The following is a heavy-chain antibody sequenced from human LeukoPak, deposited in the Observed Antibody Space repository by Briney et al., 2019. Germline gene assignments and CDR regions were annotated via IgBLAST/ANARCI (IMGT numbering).Heavy chain of an antibody. CDR3: ARAGQSYYDSSGYYSYYGMDV. D-gene: IGHD3-22*01. CDR1: GYTFTGYY. Sequence: ASVKVSCKASGYTFTGYYMHWVRQAPGQGLEWMGWINPNSGGTNYAQKFQGWVTMTRDTSISTAYMELSRLRSDDTAVYYCARAGQSYYDSSGYYSYYGMDVWGQGTTVTVSS. CDR2: INPNSGGT. V-gene: IGHV1-2*04. J-gene: IGHJ6*02.